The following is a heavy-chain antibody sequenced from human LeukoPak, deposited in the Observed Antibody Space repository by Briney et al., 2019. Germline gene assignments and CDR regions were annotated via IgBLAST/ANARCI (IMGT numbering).Heavy chain of an antibody. J-gene: IGHJ4*02. V-gene: IGHV4-34*01. Sequence: SETLSLTCAVYGGSFSGYYWSWIRQPPGKGQEWIGEINHSGSTNYNPSLKSRVTISVDTSKNQFSLKLSSVTAADTAVYYCARLPLRSTSCYDYWGQGTLVTVSS. CDR1: GGSFSGYY. D-gene: IGHD2-2*01. CDR3: ARLPLRSTSCYDY. CDR2: INHSGST.